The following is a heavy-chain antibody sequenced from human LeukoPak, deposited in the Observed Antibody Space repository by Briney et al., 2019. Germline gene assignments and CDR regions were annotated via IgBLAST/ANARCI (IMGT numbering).Heavy chain of an antibody. J-gene: IGHJ3*01. Sequence: ASVKVSCKASGYTFTGYYMHWVRQAPGQGLEWMGWINPNSGGTNYAQKFQGRVTMTRDTSISTAYMELSRLRSDDTAVYYCARQRFGDVHAFDVWGQGTVLSVS. V-gene: IGHV1-2*02. CDR3: ARQRFGDVHAFDV. D-gene: IGHD3-10*01. CDR2: INPNSGGT. CDR1: GYTFTGYY.